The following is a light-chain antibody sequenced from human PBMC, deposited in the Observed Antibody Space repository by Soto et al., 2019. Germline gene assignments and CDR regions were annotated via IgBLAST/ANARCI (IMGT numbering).Light chain of an antibody. CDR1: SSDVGGYNY. V-gene: IGLV2-14*01. CDR2: DVS. Sequence: QSALTQPASVSGSPGQSITISCTGTSSDVGGYNYVSWYQQHPGKAPKLMIYDVSNRPSGVSNRFSGSKSGNTASLTISGLQAEDEADYYCQVWDSSSDHPVFGGGTKLTVL. J-gene: IGLJ2*01. CDR3: QVWDSSSDHPV.